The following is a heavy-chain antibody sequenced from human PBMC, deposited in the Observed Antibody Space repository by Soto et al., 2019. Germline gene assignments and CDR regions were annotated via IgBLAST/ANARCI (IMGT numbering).Heavy chain of an antibody. Sequence: QVHLQQWGAGLLRPSETLSLTCAVYGESFIGYYWTWIRQPPGKGLEWIGEINHRGSTNYNPSLKSRVTMSIDTSKNQFSLKLSSVTAADTSVYYCARDLPRDLVRGSFDIWGQGTLVTVSS. CDR3: ARDLPRDLVRGSFDI. J-gene: IGHJ3*02. D-gene: IGHD3-10*02. CDR1: GESFIGYY. CDR2: INHRGST. V-gene: IGHV4-34*02.